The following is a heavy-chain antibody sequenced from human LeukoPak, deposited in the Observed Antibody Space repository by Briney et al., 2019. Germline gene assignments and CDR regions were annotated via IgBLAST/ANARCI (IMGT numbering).Heavy chain of an antibody. D-gene: IGHD3-3*01. V-gene: IGHV1-46*03. CDR1: GYTFTSYY. CDR3: ARVPSITIFGVVKATDLRFDY. Sequence: ASVKVSCKASGYTFTSYYMHWVRQAPGQGLEWMGIINPSGGSTSYAQKFQGRVTMTRDTSTSTVYMELSSLRSEDTAVYYCARVPSITIFGVVKATDLRFDYWGQGTLVTVSS. J-gene: IGHJ4*02. CDR2: INPSGGST.